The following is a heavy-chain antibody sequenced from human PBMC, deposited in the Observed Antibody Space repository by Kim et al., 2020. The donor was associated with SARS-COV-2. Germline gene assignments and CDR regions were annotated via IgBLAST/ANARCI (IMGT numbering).Heavy chain of an antibody. CDR1: GGSISSGGYY. V-gene: IGHV4-31*03. CDR3: ARETMHYYGSGKHSPLFDY. D-gene: IGHD3-10*01. CDR2: IYYSGST. J-gene: IGHJ4*02. Sequence: SETLSLTCTVSGGSISSGGYYWSWIRQHPGKGLEWIGYIYYSGSTYYNPSLKSRVTISLDTSKNQFSLKLSSVTAADTAVYYCARETMHYYGSGKHSPLFDYWGQGTLVTVSS.